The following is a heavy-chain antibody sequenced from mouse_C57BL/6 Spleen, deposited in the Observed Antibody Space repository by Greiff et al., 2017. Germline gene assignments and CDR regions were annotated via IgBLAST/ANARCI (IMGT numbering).Heavy chain of an antibody. CDR1: GFTFSDYG. Sequence: EVKLVESGGGLVKPGGSLKLSCAASGFTFSDYGMHWVRQAPEKGLEWVAYISSGSSTIYYADTVKGRFTISRDNAKNTLFLQMTSLRSEDTAMYDCAGWDYDEAWFAYWGQGTLVTVSA. D-gene: IGHD2-4*01. CDR2: ISSGSSTI. V-gene: IGHV5-17*01. CDR3: AGWDYDEAWFAY. J-gene: IGHJ3*01.